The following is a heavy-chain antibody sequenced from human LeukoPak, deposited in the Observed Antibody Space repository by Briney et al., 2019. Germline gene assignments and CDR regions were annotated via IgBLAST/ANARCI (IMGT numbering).Heavy chain of an antibody. D-gene: IGHD5-12*01. CDR3: ATRLHSGYDKNWFDP. V-gene: IGHV5-51*01. Sequence: GESLKISCKGSGYSFTSYWIGWVRQMPGKGLEWMGIIYPGDSDTRYSPSFQGQVTVSADKSISTAYLQWSSLKASDPPMYYRATRLHSGYDKNWFDPWGQGTLVTVSS. CDR1: GYSFTSYW. J-gene: IGHJ5*02. CDR2: IYPGDSDT.